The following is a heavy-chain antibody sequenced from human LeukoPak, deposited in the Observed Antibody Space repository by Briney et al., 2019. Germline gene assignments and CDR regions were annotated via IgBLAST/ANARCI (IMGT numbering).Heavy chain of an antibody. CDR3: ARVGYSSGWYFDY. V-gene: IGHV3-21*01. Sequence: GGSLRLSCAASGFTFSTYSMNWVRQAPGKGLEWVSSISSTSSYIYYADSVKGRFTISRDNAQKSLYLQMNSLRAEDTAVYYCARVGYSSGWYFDYWGQGTLVTVSS. D-gene: IGHD6-19*01. CDR1: GFTFSTYS. CDR2: ISSTSSYI. J-gene: IGHJ4*02.